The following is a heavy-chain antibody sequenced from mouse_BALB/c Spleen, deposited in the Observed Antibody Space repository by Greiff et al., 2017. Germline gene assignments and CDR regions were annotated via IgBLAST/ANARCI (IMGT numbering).Heavy chain of an antibody. Sequence: VQLQQSGPELVKPGASVKISCKASGYTFTDYNMHWVKQSHGKSLEWIGYIYPYNGGTGYNQKFKSKATLTVDNSSSTAYMELRSLTSEDSAVYYCASSVSTGTAYWGQGTLVTVSA. CDR3: ASSVSTGTAY. V-gene: IGHV1S29*02. CDR2: IYPYNGGT. J-gene: IGHJ3*01. CDR1: GYTFTDYN. D-gene: IGHD4-1*02.